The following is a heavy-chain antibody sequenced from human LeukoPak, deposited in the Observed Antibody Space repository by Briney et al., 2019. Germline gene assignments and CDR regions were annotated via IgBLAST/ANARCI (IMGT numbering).Heavy chain of an antibody. CDR3: AKSTRAVMAMMDV. J-gene: IGHJ6*04. CDR1: GFIFDDYG. Sequence: GGSLRLSCAAFGFIFDDYGMSWVRQAPGKGLEWVSGINWNGGSTGYADSVKGRFTISRDNAKNSLFLQMNSLRAEDTAVYFCAKSTRAVMAMMDVWGKGTTVTVSS. V-gene: IGHV3-20*04. CDR2: INWNGGST. D-gene: IGHD3-16*01.